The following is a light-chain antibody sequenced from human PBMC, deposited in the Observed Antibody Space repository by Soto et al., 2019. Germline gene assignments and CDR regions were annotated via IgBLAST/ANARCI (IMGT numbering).Light chain of an antibody. CDR3: QQRSNWPPEFT. J-gene: IGKJ3*01. Sequence: EIVLTQSPATLSLSPGERATLSCRASQRVSSYLAWYQQKPGQTPRLLIYDASNRATGIPARFSGSGSGTDFTLTISSLEPEDFAVYYCQQRSNWPPEFTFGPGTKVDLK. CDR2: DAS. V-gene: IGKV3-11*01. CDR1: QRVSSY.